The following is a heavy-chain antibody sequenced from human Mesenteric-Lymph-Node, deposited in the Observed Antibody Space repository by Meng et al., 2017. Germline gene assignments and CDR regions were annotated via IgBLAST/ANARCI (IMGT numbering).Heavy chain of an antibody. CDR1: GGTFSSYA. CDR2: IIPIFGTA. CDR3: ARVFRYSSGWYPY. J-gene: IGHJ4*02. D-gene: IGHD6-19*01. V-gene: IGHV1-69*05. Sequence: SVKVSCKASGGTFSSYAISWVRQAPGQGLEWMGGIIPIFGTANYAQKFQGRVTMTRNTSISTAYMELSSLRSEDTAVYYCARVFRYSSGWYPYWGQGTLVTVSS.